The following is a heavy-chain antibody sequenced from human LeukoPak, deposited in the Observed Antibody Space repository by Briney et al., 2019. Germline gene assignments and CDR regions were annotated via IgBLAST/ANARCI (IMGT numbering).Heavy chain of an antibody. CDR1: GFTFDDYA. Sequence: GGSLRLSCAASGFTFDDYAMHWVRQAPGKGLEWVSGISWNSGSIGYADSVKGRFTISRDNAKNSLYLQMNSLRAGDTALYYCAKDIYYDILTGYLFDYWGQGTLVTVSS. J-gene: IGHJ4*02. CDR3: AKDIYYDILTGYLFDY. D-gene: IGHD3-9*01. V-gene: IGHV3-9*01. CDR2: ISWNSGSI.